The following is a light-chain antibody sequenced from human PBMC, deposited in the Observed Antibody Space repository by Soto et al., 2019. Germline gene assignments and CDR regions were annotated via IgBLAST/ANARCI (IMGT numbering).Light chain of an antibody. Sequence: TSSDIGSYNRVAWYQQPPGTAPKLIIYEVSNRPSGVPDRFSGSKSGNTASLTISGLQAEDEADYYCSSFTTSSTYVFGTGTKSPS. V-gene: IGLV2-18*02. CDR1: SSDIGSYNR. CDR3: SSFTTSSTYV. CDR2: EVS. J-gene: IGLJ1*01.